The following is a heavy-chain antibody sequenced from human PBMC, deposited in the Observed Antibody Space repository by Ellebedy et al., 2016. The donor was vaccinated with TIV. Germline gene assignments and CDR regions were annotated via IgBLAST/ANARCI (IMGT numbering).Heavy chain of an antibody. V-gene: IGHV3-7*01. Sequence: GESLKISCAASGFTFSSYWMSWVRQAPGKGLEWVASIKQDGSEKYYVDSVRGRFTISRDNAENSLYLQMSSLRVEDTALYWCARGRGLDVWGQGTTVTVSS. J-gene: IGHJ6*02. CDR2: IKQDGSEK. CDR1: GFTFSSYW. D-gene: IGHD3-10*01. CDR3: ARGRGLDV.